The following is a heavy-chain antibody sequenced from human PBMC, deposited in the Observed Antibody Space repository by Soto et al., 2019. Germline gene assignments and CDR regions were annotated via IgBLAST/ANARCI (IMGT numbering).Heavy chain of an antibody. J-gene: IGHJ6*03. D-gene: IGHD3-3*02. CDR1: GYTFTSYD. Sequence: QVQLVQSGAEVKKPGASVKVSCKASGYTFTSYDTNWVRQATGQGLEWMGWMNPNSGNTGYAQKFQGRVTMTRNTSISTAYMELSSLRSEDTAVYYCARGHLPYYYYHMDVWGKGTTVTVSS. CDR3: ARGHLPYYYYHMDV. CDR2: MNPNSGNT. V-gene: IGHV1-8*01.